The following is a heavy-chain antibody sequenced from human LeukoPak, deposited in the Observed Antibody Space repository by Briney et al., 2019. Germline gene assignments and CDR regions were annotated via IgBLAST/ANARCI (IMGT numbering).Heavy chain of an antibody. CDR1: GGSFSGYY. CDR3: ARGLNDFWSGYRNYGMDV. V-gene: IGHV4-34*01. J-gene: IGHJ6*02. CDR2: INHSGST. Sequence: SETLSLTCAVYGGSFSGYYWSWTRQPPGKGLEWIGEINHSGSTNYNPSLKSRVTISVDTSKNQFSLKLSSVTAADTAVYYCARGLNDFWSGYRNYGMDVWGQGTTVTVSS. D-gene: IGHD3-3*01.